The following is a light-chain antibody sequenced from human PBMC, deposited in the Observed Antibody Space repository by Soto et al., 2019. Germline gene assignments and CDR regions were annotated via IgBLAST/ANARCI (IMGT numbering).Light chain of an antibody. CDR3: QQYGSSPGT. V-gene: IGKV3-20*01. J-gene: IGKJ3*01. Sequence: EMVLTQSPGTLSLSPGERATLSCRASQSVSSSYLGWYQQKPGQAPRLLIYGASSRATGIPDRFSGSGSGTAFTLTISRLEPEDCAVYYCQQYGSSPGTFGPGTKVDIK. CDR1: QSVSSSY. CDR2: GAS.